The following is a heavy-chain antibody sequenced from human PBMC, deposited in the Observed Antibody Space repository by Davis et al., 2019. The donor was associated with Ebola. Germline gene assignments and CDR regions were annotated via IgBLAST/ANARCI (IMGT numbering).Heavy chain of an antibody. V-gene: IGHV1-46*01. D-gene: IGHD1-26*01. CDR1: GYTFTSYY. Sequence: ASVQVSCKASGYTFTSYYMNWVRQAPGQGLEWMGIINPSGGSTNYAQKFQGRVTVTRDTSTGTVYMEVNSLRAEDTAIYYCAKGVGEGAMDFWGQGTLVTVSS. CDR3: AKGVGEGAMDF. J-gene: IGHJ4*02. CDR2: INPSGGST.